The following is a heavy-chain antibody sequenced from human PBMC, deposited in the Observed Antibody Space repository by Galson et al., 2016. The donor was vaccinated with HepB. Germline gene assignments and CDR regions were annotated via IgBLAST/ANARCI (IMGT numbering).Heavy chain of an antibody. D-gene: IGHD4-11*01. J-gene: IGHJ6*02. V-gene: IGHV1-69*01. Sequence: VSCKASGDTFSTYAITWVRQAPGQGLEWMGGITPISSATNYAQKFQGRVSITADGSTSTAYMELSSLSSEDTAVYYCARAPDLSYSNLALQYYYAMDVWGQGTTVIVSS. CDR2: ITPISSAT. CDR1: GDTFSTYA. CDR3: ARAPDLSYSNLALQYYYAMDV.